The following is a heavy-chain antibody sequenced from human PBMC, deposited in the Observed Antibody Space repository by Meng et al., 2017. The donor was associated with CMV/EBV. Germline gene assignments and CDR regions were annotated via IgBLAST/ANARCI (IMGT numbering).Heavy chain of an antibody. D-gene: IGHD6-13*01. CDR1: GGSFSGYY. CDR3: ARGRVSSWYGTSYYYYGMDV. CDR2: INHSGST. V-gene: IGHV4-34*01. J-gene: IGHJ6*02. Sequence: SETLPLTCAVYGGSFSGYYWSWIRQPPGKGLEWIGEINHSGSTNYNPSLKSRVTISVDTSKNQFSLKLSSVTAADTAVYYCARGRVSSWYGTSYYYYGMDVWGQGTTVTVSS.